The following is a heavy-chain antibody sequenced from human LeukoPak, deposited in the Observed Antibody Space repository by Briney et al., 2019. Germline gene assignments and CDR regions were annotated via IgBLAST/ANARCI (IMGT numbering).Heavy chain of an antibody. CDR1: GYSFTSYW. CDR3: ARRRRDYYYYYGMDV. CDR2: IDPSDSYT. V-gene: IGHV5-10-1*01. Sequence: GESLRISCKGSGYSFTSYWISWVRQMPGKGLEWMGRIDPSDSYTNYSPSFQGHVTISADKSISTAYLQRSSLKASDTAMYYCARRRRDYYYYYGMDVWGQGTTVTVSS. J-gene: IGHJ6*02.